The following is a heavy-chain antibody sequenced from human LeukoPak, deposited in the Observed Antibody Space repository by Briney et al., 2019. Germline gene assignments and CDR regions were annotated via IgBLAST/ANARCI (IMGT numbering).Heavy chain of an antibody. CDR3: ARALLRYFDRFDY. V-gene: IGHV3-11*05. CDR2: ISSSSSHT. Sequence: PGGSLRLSCAASGFTFSDYYMSWIRQAPGKGLECVSYISSSSSHTNYTDSVKGRFTISRDNAKNSLYLQMNSLRAEDTAVYYCARALLRYFDRFDYWSQGSLVTVSS. D-gene: IGHD3-9*01. CDR1: GFTFSDYY. J-gene: IGHJ4*02.